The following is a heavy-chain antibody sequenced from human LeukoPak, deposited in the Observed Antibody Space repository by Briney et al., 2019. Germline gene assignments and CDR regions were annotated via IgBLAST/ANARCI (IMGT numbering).Heavy chain of an antibody. J-gene: IGHJ6*03. V-gene: IGHV3-21*01. Sequence: GGSLRLSCAPSGFTLCRFEMNGARAAPGEGLEWVSSISSSSYIYYADSVKGRFTISRDNAKNSLYLQMNSLRAEDTAVYYCARGMATIDGYYYYMDVWGKGTTVTVSS. CDR3: ARGMATIDGYYYYMDV. CDR1: GFTLCRFE. D-gene: IGHD5-24*01. CDR2: ISSSSYI.